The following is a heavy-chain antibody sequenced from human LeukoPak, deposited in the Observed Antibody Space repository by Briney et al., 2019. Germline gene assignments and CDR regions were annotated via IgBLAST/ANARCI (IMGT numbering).Heavy chain of an antibody. CDR3: ARGGRDGYKP. V-gene: IGHV3-30*03. D-gene: IGHD5-24*01. Sequence: GGSLRLSCAAPGFTFSSYGMHWVRQAPGKGLDWVAVISNDGSKKYYADSVKGRFTISRDISKNTLYIQMNSLRAEDTAVYYCARGGRDGYKPWGQGTLVTVSS. CDR1: GFTFSSYG. CDR2: ISNDGSKK. J-gene: IGHJ5*02.